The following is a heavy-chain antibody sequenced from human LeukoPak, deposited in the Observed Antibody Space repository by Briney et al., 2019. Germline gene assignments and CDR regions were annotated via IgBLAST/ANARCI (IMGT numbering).Heavy chain of an antibody. CDR3: ARARLDYDSSGYYYGGLDAFDI. CDR2: LRYDGSSK. V-gene: IGHV3-30*02. D-gene: IGHD3-22*01. CDR1: GFTFSTYG. Sequence: GGSLRLSCAASGFTFSTYGMHWVRQAPGKGLGWVAFLRYDGSSKYYADSVKGRFTISRDNSKNTLYLTMNSLRAEDTAVYYCARARLDYDSSGYYYGGLDAFDIWGQGTMVTVSS. J-gene: IGHJ3*02.